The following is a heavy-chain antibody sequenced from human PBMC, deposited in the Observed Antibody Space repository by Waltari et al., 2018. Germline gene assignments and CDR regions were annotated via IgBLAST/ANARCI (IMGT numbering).Heavy chain of an antibody. V-gene: IGHV1-2*06. CDR2: IIPNRGDT. Sequence: QVQPVQSGAEVKNPGASIMVSCNASGYTLTVYHIPWVRQAPGQGLEWMGRIIPNRGDTTYAQKFQGRVTMTRDTSINTAYMELSRLTSDDTAVYFCARGLNDLYAYFDPWGQGTLVTVSS. J-gene: IGHJ5*02. CDR1: GYTLTVYH. D-gene: IGHD3-16*01. CDR3: ARGLNDLYAYFDP.